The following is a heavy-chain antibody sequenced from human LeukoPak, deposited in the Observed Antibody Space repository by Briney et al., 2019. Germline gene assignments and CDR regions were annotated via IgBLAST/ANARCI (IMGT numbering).Heavy chain of an antibody. J-gene: IGHJ3*02. Sequence: SETLSLTCTVSGGSISSYYWSWIRQPAGKGLEWIGRIYTSGSTNYNPSLKSRVTMSVDTSKNQFSLKLSSVTAADTAVYYCARTESLVRGVGRVRAFDIWGQGTMVTVSS. D-gene: IGHD3-10*01. CDR3: ARTESLVRGVGRVRAFDI. CDR1: GGSISSYY. CDR2: IYTSGST. V-gene: IGHV4-4*07.